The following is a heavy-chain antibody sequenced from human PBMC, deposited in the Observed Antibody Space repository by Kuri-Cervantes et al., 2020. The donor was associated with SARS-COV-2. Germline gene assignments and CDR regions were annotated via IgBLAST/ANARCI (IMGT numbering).Heavy chain of an antibody. V-gene: IGHV2-70*01. CDR3: ARTTKYYDYVWGSYGGRYYFDY. CDR1: GFPLSTSGLC. Sequence: SGPTLVKPTQTLTLTCTFSGFPLSTSGLCVSWIRQPPGKALEWLALIDWDDDKYYSTSLKTRLTISKDTSKNQVVLTMTNMDPVDTATYYCARTTKYYDYVWGSYGGRYYFDYWGQGTLVTVSS. J-gene: IGHJ4*02. D-gene: IGHD3-16*01. CDR2: IDWDDDK.